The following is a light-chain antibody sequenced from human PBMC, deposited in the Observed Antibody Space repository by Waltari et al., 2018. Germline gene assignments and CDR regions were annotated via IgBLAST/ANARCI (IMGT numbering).Light chain of an antibody. J-gene: IGLJ2*01. CDR1: SSDIGRYNF. CDR2: DVF. Sequence: QSALTQPASVSGSPGQSITISCTGSSSDIGRYNFVSWYQQHPGKAPKLILYDVFNRPSVVSNRFSGSKSDNTASLTISVLQPDDETDYYCSSHTTSNTLIFGGGTRVTVL. CDR3: SSHTTSNTLI. V-gene: IGLV2-14*03.